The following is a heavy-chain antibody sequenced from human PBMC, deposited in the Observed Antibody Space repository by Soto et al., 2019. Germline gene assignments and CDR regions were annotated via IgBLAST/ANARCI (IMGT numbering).Heavy chain of an antibody. D-gene: IGHD2-15*01. V-gene: IGHV3-23*01. CDR1: GFTFSSYA. CDR3: AKSLGGYCSGGNCHGYYYYGMDV. J-gene: IGHJ6*02. Sequence: GGSLRLSWVGSGFTFSSYAMSWVRQAPGKGLEWVSGISGSDGSTYYADSVKGRFTISRDNSKNTLSLQMNSLRAEDTAVYYCAKSLGGYCSGGNCHGYYYYGMDVWGQGTTVTVSS. CDR2: ISGSDGST.